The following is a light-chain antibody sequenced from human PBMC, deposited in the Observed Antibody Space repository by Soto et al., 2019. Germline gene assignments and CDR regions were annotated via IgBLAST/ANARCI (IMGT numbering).Light chain of an antibody. J-gene: IGKJ1*01. CDR1: QSVSSN. V-gene: IGKV3-15*01. CDR2: GAS. Sequence: EIVMTQSPATLSVSPGERATLSCRASQSVSSNLAWYQQKPGQAPRLLIYGASTRATGIPARFIGSGSGTEFTLTISSLQSEDFAVYYCQQYGTSLRGTFGQGTKVEIK. CDR3: QQYGTSLRGT.